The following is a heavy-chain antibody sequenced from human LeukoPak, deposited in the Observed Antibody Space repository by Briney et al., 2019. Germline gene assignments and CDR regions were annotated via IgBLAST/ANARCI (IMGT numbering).Heavy chain of an antibody. Sequence: GGSLRLSCAASGFTFSTYGMHWVRQAPGKGLEWVAFIRYDGSNKYYTDSVKGRFTFSRGNSKNTLYLQMNSLRAEDTAVYYCAKPAVSGWYGFDYWGQGTLVTVSS. V-gene: IGHV3-30*02. CDR3: AKPAVSGWYGFDY. CDR1: GFTFSTYG. D-gene: IGHD6-19*01. J-gene: IGHJ4*02. CDR2: IRYDGSNK.